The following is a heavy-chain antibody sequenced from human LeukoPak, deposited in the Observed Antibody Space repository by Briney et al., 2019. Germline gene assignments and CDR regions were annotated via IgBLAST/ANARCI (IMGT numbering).Heavy chain of an antibody. J-gene: IGHJ4*02. CDR2: ISWDGGST. D-gene: IGHD1-1*01. Sequence: AGGSLRLSCAASGFTFDDYTMHWVRQAPGKGLEWVSLISWDGGSTYYADSVKGRFTISRDNSKNSLYLQMNSLRTEDTALYYCAKDKRPLDEEYYFDYWGQGTLVTVSS. CDR1: GFTFDDYT. V-gene: IGHV3-43*01. CDR3: AKDKRPLDEEYYFDY.